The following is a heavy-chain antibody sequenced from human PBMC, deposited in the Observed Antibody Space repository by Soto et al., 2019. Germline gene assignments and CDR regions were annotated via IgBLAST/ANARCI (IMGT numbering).Heavy chain of an antibody. Sequence: LSETLSLTCTVSGGSISSSSYYWGWIRQPPGKVLEWIVSIYYSGSTYYNPSLKSRVTISLDTSNNQFSLKLSGVTASDTAVYYXAXHPIQGELLWNYYYYMDVWGKGTTVTVSS. D-gene: IGHD3-10*01. CDR1: GGSISSSSYY. J-gene: IGHJ6*03. CDR3: AXHPIQGELLWNYYYYMDV. V-gene: IGHV4-39*01. CDR2: IYYSGST.